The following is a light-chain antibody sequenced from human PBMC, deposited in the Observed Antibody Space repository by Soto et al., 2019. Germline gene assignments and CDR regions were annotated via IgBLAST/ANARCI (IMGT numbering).Light chain of an antibody. J-gene: IGKJ1*01. CDR3: QQFHSYSPT. CDR2: DAS. CDR1: QSVSSW. Sequence: DIQMTQSPSTLCASGGDRVTFTCRASQSVSSWLAWYQQKPGKAPKLLIYDASTLESGVPSRFRGSGSGTEFTLTLTRLQPDDFATYYCQQFHSYSPTFGQGTKVDIK. V-gene: IGKV1-5*01.